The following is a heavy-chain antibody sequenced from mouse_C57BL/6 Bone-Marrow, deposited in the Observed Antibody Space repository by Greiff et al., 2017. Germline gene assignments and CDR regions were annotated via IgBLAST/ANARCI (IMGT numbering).Heavy chain of an antibody. CDR1: GYTFTSYW. V-gene: IGHV1-7*01. D-gene: IGHD2-3*01. CDR3: ARSRCGLLPSWYFDV. Sequence: VQLQQSGAELAKPGASVKLSCKASGYTFTSYWMHWVKQRPGQGLEWIGYINPSSGYTKYNQKFKDKATLTVDKSSSTAYMQLSSLTSEDSAVYYCARSRCGLLPSWYFDVWGTGTTVTVSS. CDR2: INPSSGYT. J-gene: IGHJ1*03.